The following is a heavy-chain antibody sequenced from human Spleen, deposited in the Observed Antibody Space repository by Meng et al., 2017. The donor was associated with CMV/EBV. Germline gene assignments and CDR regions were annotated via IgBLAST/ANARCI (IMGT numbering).Heavy chain of an antibody. V-gene: IGHV1-69*10. CDR2: IIPILGLS. J-gene: IGHJ4*02. D-gene: IGHD2-2*01. Sequence: SVKVSCKASGGTFGSNALSWVRQAPGQGLEWMGGIIPILGLSTYAQRFQGRVTITADKSTGTGYMEVPSLRFDDTAVYYCARESYCSSTSCYRQGNDYWGQGTLVTVSS. CDR1: GGTFGSNA. CDR3: ARESYCSSTSCYRQGNDY.